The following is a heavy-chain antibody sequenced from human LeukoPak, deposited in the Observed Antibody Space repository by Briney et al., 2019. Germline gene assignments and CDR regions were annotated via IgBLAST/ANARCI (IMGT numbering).Heavy chain of an antibody. CDR1: GGSFSGYY. J-gene: IGHJ6*03. D-gene: IGHD6-13*01. V-gene: IGHV4-34*01. Sequence: KTSETLSLTCAVYGGSFSGYYWSWIRQPPGKGLEWIGEINHSGSTNYNPSLKSRVTISVDTSKNQFSLKLSSVTAADTAVYYCARHVSAAGTVYYYYYYYMDVWGKGTTVTISS. CDR2: INHSGST. CDR3: ARHVSAAGTVYYYYYYYMDV.